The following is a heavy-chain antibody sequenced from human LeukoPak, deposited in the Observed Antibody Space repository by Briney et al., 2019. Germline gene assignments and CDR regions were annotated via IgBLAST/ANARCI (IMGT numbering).Heavy chain of an antibody. D-gene: IGHD2/OR15-2a*01. V-gene: IGHV3-21*01. Sequence: PGGSLRLSCAASGFTFSNYAMNWVRQAPGKGLEWVSSISGSSTDIYYADSVKGRFTISRDNAKNSLYLQMKSLRAEDTAVYYCARGKTSQNIVTRKTYNWFDPWGQGTLVTVSS. J-gene: IGHJ5*02. CDR1: GFTFSNYA. CDR2: ISGSSTDI. CDR3: ARGKTSQNIVTRKTYNWFDP.